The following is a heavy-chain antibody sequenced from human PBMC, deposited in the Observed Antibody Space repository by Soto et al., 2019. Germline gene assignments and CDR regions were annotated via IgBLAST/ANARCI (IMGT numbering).Heavy chain of an antibody. J-gene: IGHJ5*02. CDR3: ATSYYYGSGSYYRFDP. D-gene: IGHD3-10*01. Sequence: ASVKVSCKASGYTLTELSMHWVRQAPGKGLEWMGGFDPEDGETIYAQKFQGRVTMTEDTSTDTAYMELSSLRSEDTAVYYCATSYYYGSGSYYRFDPWGQGTLVTVSS. V-gene: IGHV1-24*01. CDR2: FDPEDGET. CDR1: GYTLTELS.